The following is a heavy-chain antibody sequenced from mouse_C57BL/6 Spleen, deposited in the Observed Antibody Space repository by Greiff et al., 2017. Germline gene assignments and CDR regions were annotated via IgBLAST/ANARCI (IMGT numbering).Heavy chain of an antibody. CDR3: ARGNYEGFDY. V-gene: IGHV1-54*01. D-gene: IGHD2-1*01. Sequence: VQLQQSGAELVRPGTSVKVSCKASGYAFTNYLIEWVKQRPGQGLEWIGVINPGSGGTNYNEKFKGKATLTADKSSSTAYMQLSSLTSEDSAVSFCARGNYEGFDYWGQGTTLTVSS. J-gene: IGHJ2*01. CDR1: GYAFTNYL. CDR2: INPGSGGT.